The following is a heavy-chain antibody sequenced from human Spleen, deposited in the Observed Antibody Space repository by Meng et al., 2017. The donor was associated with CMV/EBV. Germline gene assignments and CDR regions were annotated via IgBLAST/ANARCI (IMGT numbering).Heavy chain of an antibody. D-gene: IGHD2/OR15-2a*01. V-gene: IGHV3-30-3*01. CDR3: ARDLLYSTYYYYGMDV. J-gene: IGHJ6*02. Sequence: SGFTFSHHAGHWVRQAPGKGLEWVAVISYDGSSKHYADSVKGRFTISRDNSQNTLFLQMNSLRTEDTAVYYCARDLLYSTYYYYGMDVWGQGTTVTVSS. CDR1: GFTFSHHA. CDR2: ISYDGSSK.